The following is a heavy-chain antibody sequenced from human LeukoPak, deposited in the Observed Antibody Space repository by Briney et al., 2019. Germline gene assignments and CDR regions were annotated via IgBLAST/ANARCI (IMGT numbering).Heavy chain of an antibody. Sequence: GGSLRLSCAASGFTFSSQNMNWARQAPGKGLEWVAYISTSGDSTKYADSVEGRFTISRDNVENSLYLLMNSLRVDDTAVYYCVKNGWLDYWGQGIVFTVSS. J-gene: IGHJ4*02. V-gene: IGHV3-21*01. CDR3: VKNGWLDY. CDR1: GFTFSSQN. D-gene: IGHD6-19*01. CDR2: ISTSGDST.